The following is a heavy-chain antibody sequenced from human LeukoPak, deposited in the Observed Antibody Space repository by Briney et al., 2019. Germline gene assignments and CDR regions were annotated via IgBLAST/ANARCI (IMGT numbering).Heavy chain of an antibody. Sequence: SETLSLTCTVSGGSISSGGYYWSWIRQHPGKGLEWIGYIYYSGSTYYNPSLKSRVPISVDTSKNQFSLKLSSVTAADTAVYYCARGGRGAVAGTQYYYYYGMDVWGQGTTVTVSS. CDR3: ARGGRGAVAGTQYYYYYGMDV. D-gene: IGHD6-19*01. J-gene: IGHJ6*02. V-gene: IGHV4-31*03. CDR1: GGSISSGGYY. CDR2: IYYSGST.